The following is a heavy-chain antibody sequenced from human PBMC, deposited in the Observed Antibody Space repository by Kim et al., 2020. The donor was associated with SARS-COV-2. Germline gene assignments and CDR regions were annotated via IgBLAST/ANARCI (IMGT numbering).Heavy chain of an antibody. CDR2: IYYSGST. V-gene: IGHV4-61*01. D-gene: IGHD6-13*01. J-gene: IGHJ1*01. CDR3: AREGSAAGSVGYFQH. Sequence: SETLSLTCTVSGGSVSSGSYYWSWIRQPPGKGLEWIGYIYYSGSTNYNPSLKSRVTISVDTSKNQFSLKLSSVTAADTAVYYCAREGSAAGSVGYFQHWGQGTLVTVSS. CDR1: GGSVSSGSYY.